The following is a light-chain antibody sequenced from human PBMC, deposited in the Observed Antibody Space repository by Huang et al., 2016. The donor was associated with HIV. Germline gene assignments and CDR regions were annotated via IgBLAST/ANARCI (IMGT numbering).Light chain of an antibody. CDR3: QQYYITPLT. CDR1: QIISYNSNNKRY. Sequence: DIVMTQSPDSLVVSLGERATINCQSSQIISYNSNNKRYLAWYQQKPGQPPKLLIYWASTRESGVPDRFTGSGSGTDFTLTISSLHAEDVAVYYCQQYYITPLTFGGGTKVEI. J-gene: IGKJ4*01. CDR2: WAS. V-gene: IGKV4-1*01.